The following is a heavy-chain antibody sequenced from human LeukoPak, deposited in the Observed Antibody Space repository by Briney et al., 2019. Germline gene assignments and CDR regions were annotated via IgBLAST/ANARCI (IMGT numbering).Heavy chain of an antibody. CDR2: ISTGGSS. CDR1: GFTVSNNY. Sequence: PGGSLRLSCAASGFTVSNNYMTWVRQAPGKGLEWVSLISTGGSSYYTDSVKGRFTISRDNSKNTLFLQMNSLRAEDTAVYYCVRGFRGYSFDYWGQGTLVTVSS. J-gene: IGHJ4*02. CDR3: VRGFRGYSFDY. V-gene: IGHV3-53*01.